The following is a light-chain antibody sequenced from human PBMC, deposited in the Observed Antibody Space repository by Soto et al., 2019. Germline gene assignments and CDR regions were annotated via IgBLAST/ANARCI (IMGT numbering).Light chain of an antibody. J-gene: IGKJ1*01. V-gene: IGKV3D-7*01. Sequence: EMVLTRSPGTVSLSPLEVASVSCRGSQTVSRMYLSWFQQKPGQAPRLLIYGTSTRATGIPVRFSGSGSGTDFTLTISSLQPEDFAVYFCHQDFNLPWTFGQGTKVDIK. CDR3: HQDFNLPWT. CDR1: QTVSRMY. CDR2: GTS.